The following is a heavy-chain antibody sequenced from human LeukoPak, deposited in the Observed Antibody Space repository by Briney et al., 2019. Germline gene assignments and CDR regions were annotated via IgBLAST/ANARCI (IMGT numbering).Heavy chain of an antibody. CDR1: GFTFSSYA. D-gene: IGHD3-3*01. V-gene: IGHV3-30-3*01. J-gene: IGHJ4*02. CDR3: ARAGITIFVPDY. Sequence: GGSLRLPCAASGFTFSSYAIHWVRQAPGKGLEWVAVISYDGSNKYYADSVKGRFTISRDNSKNTLYLQMNSLRAEDTAVYYCARAGITIFVPDYWGQGTLVTVSS. CDR2: ISYDGSNK.